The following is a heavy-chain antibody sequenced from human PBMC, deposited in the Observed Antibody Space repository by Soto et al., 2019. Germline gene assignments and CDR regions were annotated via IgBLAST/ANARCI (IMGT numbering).Heavy chain of an antibody. Sequence: GGSLRLSCAASGFTFSSYSMNWVRQAPGKGLEWVSYISSSSSTIYYADSVKGRFTISRDNAKNSLYLQMNSLRDEDTAVYYCARDENIPRYYYDSSGYPTVDYWGQGTLVTVSS. J-gene: IGHJ4*02. CDR1: GFTFSSYS. V-gene: IGHV3-48*02. CDR3: ARDENIPRYYYDSSGYPTVDY. CDR2: ISSSSSTI. D-gene: IGHD3-22*01.